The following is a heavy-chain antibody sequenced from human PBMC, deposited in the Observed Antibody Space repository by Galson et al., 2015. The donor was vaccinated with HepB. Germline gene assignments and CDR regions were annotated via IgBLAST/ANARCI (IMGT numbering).Heavy chain of an antibody. D-gene: IGHD6-19*01. Sequence: LRLSCAASGFTFSDYAMHWVRQAPAKGLEWVAVISYDGTNEFYADSVRGRFTISRDNSKNTLFLQMNSLTSEDTAVYYCARTRSSGWFFDYWGQGTLATVSS. CDR3: ARTRSSGWFFDY. J-gene: IGHJ4*02. V-gene: IGHV3-30*04. CDR1: GFTFSDYA. CDR2: ISYDGTNE.